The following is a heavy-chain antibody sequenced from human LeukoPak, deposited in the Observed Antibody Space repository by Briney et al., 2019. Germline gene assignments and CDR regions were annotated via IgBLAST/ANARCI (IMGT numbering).Heavy chain of an antibody. Sequence: GASVKVSCKASGYTFTGYYMHWVRQAPRQGLEWMGWINPNSGGTNYAQKFQGRVTMTRDTSISTAYMELSRLRSDDTAVYYCARDSSGWYESDYWGQGTLVTVSS. CDR3: ARDSSGWYESDY. D-gene: IGHD6-19*01. CDR2: INPNSGGT. J-gene: IGHJ4*02. V-gene: IGHV1-2*02. CDR1: GYTFTGYY.